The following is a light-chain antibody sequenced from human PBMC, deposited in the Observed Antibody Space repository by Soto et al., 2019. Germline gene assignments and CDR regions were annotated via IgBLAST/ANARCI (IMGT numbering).Light chain of an antibody. CDR3: QQYYSYPQT. V-gene: IGKV1-33*01. Sequence: IQMTQYPSCLSSSLGDRVTITWQASQHISNYLNWYQQKPGKAPKLLIYDASNLETGVPSRFSGSGSGTEFNLNISCLQSEDFATYYCQQYYSYPQTFGQGTRLE. CDR1: QHISNY. CDR2: DAS. J-gene: IGKJ5*01.